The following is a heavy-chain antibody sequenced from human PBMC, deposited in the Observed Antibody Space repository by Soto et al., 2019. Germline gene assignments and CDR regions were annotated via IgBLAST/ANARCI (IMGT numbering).Heavy chain of an antibody. Sequence: SETLSLTCTVSGGSISSYYWSWIRQPPGKGLEWIGYIYYSGSTNYDPSLKSRVTISVDTSKNQFSLKLSSVTAAGTAVYYCARLELYGSGSSQYPNWFDPWGQGTLVTVSS. D-gene: IGHD3-10*01. CDR1: GGSISSYY. V-gene: IGHV4-59*08. CDR3: ARLELYGSGSSQYPNWFDP. CDR2: IYYSGST. J-gene: IGHJ5*02.